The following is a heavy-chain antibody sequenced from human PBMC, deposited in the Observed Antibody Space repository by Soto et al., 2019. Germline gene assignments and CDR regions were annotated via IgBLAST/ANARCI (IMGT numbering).Heavy chain of an antibody. CDR2: IYYSGST. Sequence: ETLCRSCPGSGGSVSSGSYYWSWIRQRPGKGLEWIGYIYYSGSTNYNPSLKSRVTISVDTSKNQFSLKLSSVTAADTAVYYCARGSTVGDAFDIWGQGTMVTV. CDR1: GGSVSSGSYY. CDR3: ARGSTVGDAFDI. J-gene: IGHJ3*02. V-gene: IGHV4-61*01. D-gene: IGHD4-17*01.